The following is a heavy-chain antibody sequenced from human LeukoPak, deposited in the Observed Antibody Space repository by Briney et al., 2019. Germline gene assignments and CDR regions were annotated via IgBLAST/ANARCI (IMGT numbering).Heavy chain of an antibody. V-gene: IGHV3-21*01. Sequence: GGTLRLSCAASGFTFSSFNMIWVSHAPGTGLEWVSSLRSTSSLIWYADSLKGRFTISRDNAKNSLYLQMDSLRAEDTAVYYCARYNSGWNDYWGQGTLVTVSS. J-gene: IGHJ4*02. CDR1: GFTFSSFN. CDR2: LRSTSSLI. CDR3: ARYNSGWNDY. D-gene: IGHD6-19*01.